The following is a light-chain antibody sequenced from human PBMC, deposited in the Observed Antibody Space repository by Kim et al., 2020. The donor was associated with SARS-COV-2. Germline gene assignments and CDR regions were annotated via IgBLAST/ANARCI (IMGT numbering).Light chain of an antibody. V-gene: IGKV3-15*01. CDR2: ITS. CDR1: QSVSSN. CDR3: QQYNNWPYT. Sequence: SVSPGERATLSCRASQSVSSNLAWYQQKPGQAPRLLIYITSTRATGIPARFSGSGSGTEFTLTISSLQSEDFAVYYCQQYNNWPYTFGQGTKLEI. J-gene: IGKJ2*01.